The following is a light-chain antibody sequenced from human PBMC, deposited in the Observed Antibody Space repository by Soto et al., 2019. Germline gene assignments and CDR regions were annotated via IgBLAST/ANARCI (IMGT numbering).Light chain of an antibody. J-gene: IGKJ4*01. CDR2: DAS. V-gene: IGKV1-13*02. CDR1: QGISSA. Sequence: AVQLTQSPSSLSASVGDRVTITCRASQGISSALAWYQQKPGRAPKLLIHDASRLESGVHSRFSGSGSAPDFTLTISSLQPEDFATYFCQQFNIYPLTFGGGTKVEIK. CDR3: QQFNIYPLT.